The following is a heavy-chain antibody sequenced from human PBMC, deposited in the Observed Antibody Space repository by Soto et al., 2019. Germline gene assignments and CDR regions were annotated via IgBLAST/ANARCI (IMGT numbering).Heavy chain of an antibody. J-gene: IGHJ5*02. CDR2: ISAYNANT. CDR3: ARDSKGYCTSTSCYDWFAP. V-gene: IGHV1-18*01. D-gene: IGHD2-2*01. Sequence: QVPLVQSGAEVKKPGASVKVSCKASGYTFTSYGISWVRQAPGQGLEWMGWISAYNANTNYAQKLQGRVTMTTDTSTSTAYMELRSLRSDDTAVYYCARDSKGYCTSTSCYDWFAPWGQGTLVTVSS. CDR1: GYTFTSYG.